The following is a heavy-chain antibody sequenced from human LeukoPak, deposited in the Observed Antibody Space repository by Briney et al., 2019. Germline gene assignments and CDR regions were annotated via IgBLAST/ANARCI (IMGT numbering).Heavy chain of an antibody. CDR3: ARTVYDLRGQGLIPGPDS. V-gene: IGHV3-48*03. Sequence: GGSLRLSCAASGFTFRTYEMNWVRQAPGKGLEWVSYIGTIISTTYYADSVKGRFTVSRDDAKSSLYLQMSSLRVEDTAVYYCARTVYDLRGQGLIPGPDSWGQGTLVTVSS. J-gene: IGHJ4*02. CDR1: GFTFRTYE. D-gene: IGHD6-19*01. CDR2: IGTIISTT.